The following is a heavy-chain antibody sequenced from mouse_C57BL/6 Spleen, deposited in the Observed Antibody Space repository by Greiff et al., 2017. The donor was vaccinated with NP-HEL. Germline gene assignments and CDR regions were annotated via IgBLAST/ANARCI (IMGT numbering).Heavy chain of an antibody. J-gene: IGHJ2*01. Sequence: QVHVKQSGAELVRPGASVTLSCKASGYTFTDYEMHWVKQTPVHGLEWIGAIDPETGGTAYNQKFKGKAILTADKSSSTAYMELRSLTSEDSAVYYCTRGITTVVVDYWGQGTTLTVSS. CDR2: IDPETGGT. V-gene: IGHV1-15*01. CDR1: GYTFTDYE. CDR3: TRGITTVVVDY. D-gene: IGHD1-1*01.